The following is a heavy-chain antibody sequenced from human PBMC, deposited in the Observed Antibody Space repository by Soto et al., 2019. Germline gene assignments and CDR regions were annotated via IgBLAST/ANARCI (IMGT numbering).Heavy chain of an antibody. CDR1: GYTFTSYG. J-gene: IGHJ5*02. V-gene: IGHV1-18*01. CDR2: ISAYNGNT. Sequence: ASVKVSCKASGYTFTSYGISWVRQAPGQGLEWMGWISAYNGNTNYAQKLQGRVTMTTDTSTSTAYMELRSLRSDDTAVYYCARRREKRYSSSWYYWFDPWGQGTLVTVSS. CDR3: ARRREKRYSSSWYYWFDP. D-gene: IGHD6-13*01.